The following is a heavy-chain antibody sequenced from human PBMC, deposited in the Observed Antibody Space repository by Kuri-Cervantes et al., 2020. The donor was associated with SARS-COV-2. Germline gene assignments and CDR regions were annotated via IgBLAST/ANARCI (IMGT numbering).Heavy chain of an antibody. CDR1: GFNFATYG. V-gene: IGHV3-48*01. CDR3: ATPAPEYGGNSGGWVF. Sequence: GGSLRLSCAASGFNFATYGMHWVRQAPGKGLEWVSYISSSSSTIYYADSVKGRFTISRDNAKNSLYLQMNSLRAEDTAVYYCATPAPEYGGNSGGWVFWGQGTLVTVSS. J-gene: IGHJ4*02. CDR2: ISSSSSTI. D-gene: IGHD4-23*01.